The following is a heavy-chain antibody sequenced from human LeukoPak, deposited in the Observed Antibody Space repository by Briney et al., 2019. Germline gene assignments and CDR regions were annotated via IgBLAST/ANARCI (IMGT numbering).Heavy chain of an antibody. CDR3: ARDRYYDSSGYWGAFDI. D-gene: IGHD3-22*01. J-gene: IGHJ3*02. V-gene: IGHV3-11*04. Sequence: GGSLRLSCAASGFTFSDYYMSWIRQAPGKGLEWVSYISSSGSTIYYADSVKGRFTISRDNAKNSLYLQMNSLRAEDTAVYYCARDRYYDSSGYWGAFDIWGQGTMVTVSS. CDR2: ISSSGSTI. CDR1: GFTFSDYY.